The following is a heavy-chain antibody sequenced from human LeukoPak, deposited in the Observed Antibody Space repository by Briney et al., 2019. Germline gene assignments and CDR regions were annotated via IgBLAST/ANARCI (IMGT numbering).Heavy chain of an antibody. Sequence: ASVKVSCKASGGTFSSYAISWVRQAPGQGLEWMGGIIPIFGTANYAQKFQGRVTITADESTSTAYMELSSLRSEDTAVYYCARDHPYCSGGSCPLDYWGQGTLVTVSS. CDR1: GGTFSSYA. J-gene: IGHJ4*02. CDR3: ARDHPYCSGGSCPLDY. CDR2: IIPIFGTA. V-gene: IGHV1-69*13. D-gene: IGHD2-15*01.